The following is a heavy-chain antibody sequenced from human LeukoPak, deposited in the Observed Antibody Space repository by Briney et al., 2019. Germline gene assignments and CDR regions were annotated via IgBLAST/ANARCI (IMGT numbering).Heavy chain of an antibody. J-gene: IGHJ6*02. CDR1: GGTFSSYA. V-gene: IGHV1-69*13. D-gene: IGHD3-9*01. CDR2: IIPIFGTA. Sequence: SVKVSCKASGGTFSSYAISWVRQAPGQGLEWMGGIIPIFGTANYAQKFQGRVTITADESTNTAYMELSSLRSEDMAVYYCAGDPPEYDILTGYHYYAMDVWGQGTTVTVSS. CDR3: AGDPPEYDILTGYHYYAMDV.